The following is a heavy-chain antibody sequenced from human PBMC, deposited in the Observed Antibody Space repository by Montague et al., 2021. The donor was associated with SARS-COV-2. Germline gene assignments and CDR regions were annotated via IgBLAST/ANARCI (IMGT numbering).Heavy chain of an antibody. J-gene: IGHJ3*01. CDR1: GGSITNNIDY. V-gene: IGHV4-39*02. D-gene: IGHD3-22*01. CDR2: IYYTGNT. CDR3: ARLMRYFDSSGSPSAFDF. Sequence: SETLSLTCTVSGGSITNNIDYWAWIRQPPGKGLERIGSIYYTGNTYYNPSLKSRVTISVVTSKNHFTLKLSSVTAAETAVYYCARLMRYFDSSGSPSAFDFWGQGTKVTVSS.